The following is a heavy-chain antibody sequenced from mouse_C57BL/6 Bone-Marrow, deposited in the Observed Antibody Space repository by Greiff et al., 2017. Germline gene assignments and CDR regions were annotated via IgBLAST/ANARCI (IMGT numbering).Heavy chain of an antibody. V-gene: IGHV1-80*01. J-gene: IGHJ2*01. CDR2: IYPGDGAT. CDR1: GYAFRSYW. D-gene: IGHD1-1*01. Sequence: QVQLQQSGAELVKPGASVKISCKASGYAFRSYWMNWVKQRPGKGLEWIGQIYPGDGATNYNGKFKGKATLTADKSSSTAYMQLSSLTSEDSAVYFCARPITTAFDYWGQGTTLTVSS. CDR3: ARPITTAFDY.